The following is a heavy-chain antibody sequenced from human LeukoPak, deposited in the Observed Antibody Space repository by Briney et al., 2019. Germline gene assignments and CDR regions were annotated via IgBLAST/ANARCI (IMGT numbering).Heavy chain of an antibody. V-gene: IGHV3-11*01. CDR3: VWGGYRSFDY. CDR1: GFTFSDYH. Sequence: GGSPRLSCAASGFTFSDYHINWIRQAPGKGLEWVSYISSSGGTIYYADSVKGRFTISRDNPKNSLYLQMNSLRAEDTAVYYCVWGGYRSFDYWGQGTLVTVSS. D-gene: IGHD3-16*02. CDR2: ISSSGGTI. J-gene: IGHJ4*02.